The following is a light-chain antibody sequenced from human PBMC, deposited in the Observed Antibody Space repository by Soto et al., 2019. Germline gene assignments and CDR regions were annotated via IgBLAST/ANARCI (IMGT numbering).Light chain of an antibody. J-gene: IGKJ4*01. Sequence: DIQMTQSPSSLSASVGDRVTITCRASQSISSYLNWYQQKPGKAPKLLIYAASSLQSGVPSRLSFGGSGTDFTLTISSLPPEYFATYYCQQSYSTPPTLGGGTTV. CDR2: AAS. V-gene: IGKV1-39*01. CDR3: QQSYSTPPT. CDR1: QSISSY.